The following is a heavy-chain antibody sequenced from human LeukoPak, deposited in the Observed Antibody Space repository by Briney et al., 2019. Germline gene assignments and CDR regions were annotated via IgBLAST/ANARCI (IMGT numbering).Heavy chain of an antibody. CDR1: GGSISSSSYY. J-gene: IGHJ4*02. V-gene: IGHV4-39*07. Sequence: TSETLSLTCTVSGGSISSSSYYWGWIRQPPGKGLEWIGSIYYSGSTYYNPSLKSRVTISVDTSKNQFSLKLSSVTAADTAVYYCARATWLRFDYWGQGTLVTVSS. D-gene: IGHD5-12*01. CDR3: ARATWLRFDY. CDR2: IYYSGST.